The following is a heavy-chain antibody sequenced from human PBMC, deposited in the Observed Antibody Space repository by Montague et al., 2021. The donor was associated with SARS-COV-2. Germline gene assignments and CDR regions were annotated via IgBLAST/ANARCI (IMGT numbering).Heavy chain of an antibody. CDR3: ARLGDGVVPSPILGVGPYYSYYYMDA. Sequence: SETLSLTCAVHGGSFSTYSWNWIRQPPGKGLEWIGEIHHGGSTNYNPSLKSQVTISADTSKTQFALTLTSVAAAATAVYYCARLGDGVVPSPILGVGPYYSYYYMDAWGKGTTVTVSS. J-gene: IGHJ6*03. D-gene: IGHD3-10*01. V-gene: IGHV4-34*01. CDR1: GGSFSTYS. CDR2: IHHGGST.